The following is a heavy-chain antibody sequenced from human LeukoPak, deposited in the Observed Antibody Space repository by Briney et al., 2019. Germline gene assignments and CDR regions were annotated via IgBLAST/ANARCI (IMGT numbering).Heavy chain of an antibody. CDR1: GFTFSSYS. CDR3: AREDGDYPDAFDI. J-gene: IGHJ3*02. D-gene: IGHD4-17*01. Sequence: GGSLRLSCAASGFTFSSYSMNWVRQAPGKGLEWVSSISSSSSSYIYYADSVKGRFTISRDNAKNSLYLQMNSLRAEDTAVYYCAREDGDYPDAFDIWGQGTMVTVSS. V-gene: IGHV3-21*01. CDR2: ISSSSSSYI.